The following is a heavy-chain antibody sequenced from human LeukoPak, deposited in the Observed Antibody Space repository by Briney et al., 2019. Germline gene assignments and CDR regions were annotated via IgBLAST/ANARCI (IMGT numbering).Heavy chain of an antibody. CDR1: GGSISSYY. J-gene: IGHJ4*02. D-gene: IGHD1-26*01. CDR3: ARAVFPVGATKFDY. V-gene: IGHV4-59*01. Sequence: SETLSLTCTVSGGSISSYYWSWIRQPPGKGLEWIGYIYHSGSTYYNPSLKSRVTISVDTSKNQFSLKLSSVTAADTAVYYCARAVFPVGATKFDYWGQGTLVTVSS. CDR2: IYHSGST.